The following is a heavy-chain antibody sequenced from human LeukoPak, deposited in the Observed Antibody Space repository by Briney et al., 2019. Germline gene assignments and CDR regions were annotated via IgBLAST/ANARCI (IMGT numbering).Heavy chain of an antibody. CDR1: GFTFSSYG. V-gene: IGHV3-30*18. CDR3: AKGPYSSSWYDY. Sequence: GGSLRLSCAASGFTFSSYGMHWVRQAPGKGLEWVAVISYDGSNKYYADSVRGRFTISRDNSKNTLYLQMNSLRAEDTAVYYCAKGPYSSSWYDYWGQGTLVTVSS. J-gene: IGHJ4*02. D-gene: IGHD6-13*01. CDR2: ISYDGSNK.